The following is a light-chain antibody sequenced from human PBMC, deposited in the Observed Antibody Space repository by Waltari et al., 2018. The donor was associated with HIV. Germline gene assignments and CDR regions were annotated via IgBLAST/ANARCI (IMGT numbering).Light chain of an antibody. Sequence: QSVVTQPPSVSGTPGQTVTISCSGSTSNIGIKTVNWYQHLPGTAPKRLIYGNYHRPSVVPHRFAASQSGDSASLAISRRQCEDEADYYCASCDASLDGWVFGGGTKLTVL. CDR1: TSNIGIKT. V-gene: IGLV1-44*01. CDR3: ASCDASLDGWV. J-gene: IGLJ3*02. CDR2: GNY.